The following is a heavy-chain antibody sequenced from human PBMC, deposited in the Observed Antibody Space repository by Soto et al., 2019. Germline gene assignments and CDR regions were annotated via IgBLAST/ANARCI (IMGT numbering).Heavy chain of an antibody. CDR3: ARHLGEVQPDF. CDR1: GPGFTTYC. V-gene: IGHV5-51*01. J-gene: IGHJ4*02. CDR2: IYPDDSDT. Sequence: XXSLNIFCTGSGPGFTTYCTDCVRQMPGKGLEWMGIIYPDDSDTRYSPSFQGQVTISADKSISTAYLQWSSLKASDTAMFYCARHLGEVQPDFWGPGTLVTVSS. D-gene: IGHD1-26*01.